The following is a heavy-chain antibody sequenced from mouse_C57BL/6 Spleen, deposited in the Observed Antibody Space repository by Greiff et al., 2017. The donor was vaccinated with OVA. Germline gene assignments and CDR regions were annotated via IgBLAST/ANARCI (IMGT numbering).Heavy chain of an antibody. CDR1: GYTFTSYW. D-gene: IGHD2-2*01. CDR2: IDPSDSYT. V-gene: IGHV1-59*01. Sequence: VQLQQPGAELVRPGTSVKLSCKASGYTFTSYWMHWVKQRPGQGLEWIGVIDPSDSYTNYNQKFKGKATLTVETSSSTAYMQLSSLTSEDSAVYYCARQGMGYGDYWGQGTTLTVSS. J-gene: IGHJ2*01. CDR3: ARQGMGYGDY.